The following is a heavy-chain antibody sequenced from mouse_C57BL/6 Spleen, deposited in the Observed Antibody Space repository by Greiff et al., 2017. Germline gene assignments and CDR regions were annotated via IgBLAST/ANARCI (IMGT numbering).Heavy chain of an antibody. CDR3: AKVSYSGSSCDWYFDD. J-gene: IGHJ1*03. V-gene: IGHV1-72*01. CDR2: IDPNSGGT. CDR1: GYTFTSYW. D-gene: IGHD1-1*01. Sequence: QVQLQQPGAELVKPGASVKLSCKASGYTFTSYWMHWVKQRPGRGLEWIGRIDPNSGGTKYNEKFKSKATLTVDKPSSTAYMQLSSLTSEDTAVYYAAKVSYSGSSCDWYFDDWGKGTTVTVSS.